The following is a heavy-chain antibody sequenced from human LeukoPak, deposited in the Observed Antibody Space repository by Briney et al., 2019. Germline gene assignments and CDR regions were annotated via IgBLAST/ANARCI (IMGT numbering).Heavy chain of an antibody. CDR3: ARDRITDFWSGYYTNYFDY. J-gene: IGHJ4*02. Sequence: GGSLRLSCAASGFTFSDYYVSWIRQAPGKGLEWVSSISSSSSYIYYADSVKGRFTISRDNAKNSLFLQMNSLRAEDTAVYYCARDRITDFWSGYYTNYFDYWGQGTLVTVSS. V-gene: IGHV3-11*06. D-gene: IGHD3-3*01. CDR2: ISSSSSYI. CDR1: GFTFSDYY.